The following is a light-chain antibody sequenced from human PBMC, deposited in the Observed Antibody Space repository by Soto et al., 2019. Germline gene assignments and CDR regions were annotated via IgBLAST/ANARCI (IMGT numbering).Light chain of an antibody. J-gene: IGKJ1*01. CDR1: QSVSSN. Sequence: EIVMTQSPATLSVSPGERATLSCRASQSVSSNLAWYQQKPGQAPRLLIYGASTRATGIPARFSGSGSGTEFTLTISSLQSEDFAVYYCHQYNKWPRTFGQGTKVE. CDR3: HQYNKWPRT. V-gene: IGKV3-15*01. CDR2: GAS.